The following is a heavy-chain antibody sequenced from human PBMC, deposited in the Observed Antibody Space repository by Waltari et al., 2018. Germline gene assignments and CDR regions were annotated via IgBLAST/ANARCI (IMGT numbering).Heavy chain of an antibody. J-gene: IGHJ4*02. CDR1: GFTFSSYA. CDR2: ISFDGSNK. D-gene: IGHD5-12*01. V-gene: IGHV3-30-3*01. CDR3: ARDTVDSGYVGFYFDY. Sequence: QVQLVESGGGVVQPGRSLRLSCAASGFTFSSYAMHWVRQAPGKGLEWGAFISFDGSNKYYADSVKGRFTISRDNSKNTLYLQMNSLRAEDTAVYYCARDTVDSGYVGFYFDYWGQGTLVTVSS.